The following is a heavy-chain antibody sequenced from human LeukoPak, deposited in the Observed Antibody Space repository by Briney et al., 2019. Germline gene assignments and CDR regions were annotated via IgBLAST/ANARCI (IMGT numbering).Heavy chain of an antibody. J-gene: IGHJ3*02. CDR2: ISSSSSYI. D-gene: IGHD2-2*01. Sequence: GGSLRLSCAASGFTFSSYSMNWVRQAPGKGLEWVSSISSSSSYIYYADSVKGRFTISRDNAKNSLYLQMNSLRAEDTAVYYCARDSYCSSTSCSYPGDDAFDIWGQGTMVTVSS. CDR3: ARDSYCSSTSCSYPGDDAFDI. V-gene: IGHV3-21*01. CDR1: GFTFSSYS.